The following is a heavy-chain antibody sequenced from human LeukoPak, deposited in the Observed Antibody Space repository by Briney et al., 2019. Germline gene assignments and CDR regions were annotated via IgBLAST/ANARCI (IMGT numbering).Heavy chain of an antibody. CDR1: GGSFSGYY. J-gene: IGHJ4*02. Sequence: KPSETLSLTCAVYGGSFSGYYWSWIRQPPGKGLEWIGEINHSGSTNYNPSLKSRVTISVDTSKNQFSLKLSSVTAADTAVYYCARDVHSSGWYGNDYWGQGTLVTVSS. V-gene: IGHV4-34*01. CDR3: ARDVHSSGWYGNDY. D-gene: IGHD6-19*01. CDR2: INHSGST.